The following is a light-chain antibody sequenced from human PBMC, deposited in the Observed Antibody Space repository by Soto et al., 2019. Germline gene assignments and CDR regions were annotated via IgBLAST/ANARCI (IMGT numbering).Light chain of an antibody. Sequence: EIVMAQSPATLSMSPGERATLSCRASPSVSIHWPLYQQQPGQAPGLLVYGSSPRATGIPARFSGSGSGTEFTLTISGLQSQYFAVYYCQQDNYGPPSTFGQATRLEIK. V-gene: IGKV3-15*01. CDR2: GSS. CDR3: QQDNYGPPST. J-gene: IGKJ5*01. CDR1: PSVSIH.